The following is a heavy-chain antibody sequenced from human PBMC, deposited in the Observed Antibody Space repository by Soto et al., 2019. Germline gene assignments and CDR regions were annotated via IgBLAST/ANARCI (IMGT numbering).Heavy chain of an antibody. CDR3: ARHHVAARRLSYYYYGMDV. CDR1: GYSFTSYW. CDR2: IYPGESDT. V-gene: IGHV5-51*01. D-gene: IGHD6-6*01. Sequence: GESLKISCKGSGYSFTSYWIGWVRQMPGKGLDWMGIIYPGESDTRYSPSFQGQVTISADKSISTAYLQWSSLKASDTAMYYCARHHVAARRLSYYYYGMDVWGQGTTVTVSS. J-gene: IGHJ6*02.